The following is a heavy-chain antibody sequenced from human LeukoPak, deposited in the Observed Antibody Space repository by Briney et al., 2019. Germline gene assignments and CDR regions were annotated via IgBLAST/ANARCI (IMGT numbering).Heavy chain of an antibody. J-gene: IGHJ4*02. CDR2: INQDGSDK. CDR3: VPGHSGRSSPIIDAHFDY. D-gene: IGHD5-12*01. V-gene: IGHV3-7*01. CDR1: GFTFNSYW. Sequence: PGGSLRLSCAASGFTFNSYWMSWVRQAPGKGLEWVASINQDGSDKYYVDSVKGRFTISRDNAMKSLYLQMNSLRAEDTAIYYCVPGHSGRSSPIIDAHFDYWGQGTLVTVSS.